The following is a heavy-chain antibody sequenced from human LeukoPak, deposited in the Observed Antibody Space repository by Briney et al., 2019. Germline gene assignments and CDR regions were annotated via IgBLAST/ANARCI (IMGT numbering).Heavy chain of an antibody. CDR1: GFTFSSYE. J-gene: IGHJ4*02. D-gene: IGHD2-2*02. Sequence: GGSLRLSCEASGFTFSSYEMNWFRQAPGKGLEWVSYVSKSGGTMKNADSVKGRFTVSRDNAKNSLYLQMNSLRAEDTAVYYCASFIVPAAIWGQGTLVTVSS. CDR2: VSKSGGTM. V-gene: IGHV3-48*03. CDR3: ASFIVPAAI.